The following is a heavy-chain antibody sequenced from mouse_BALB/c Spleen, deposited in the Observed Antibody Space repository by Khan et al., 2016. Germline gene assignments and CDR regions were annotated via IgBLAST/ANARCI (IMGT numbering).Heavy chain of an antibody. CDR1: GFTFTDYS. CDR3: SRRGRWYFDV. V-gene: IGHV9-2-1*01. J-gene: IGHJ1*01. Sequence: QIQLVQSGPELKKPGETVKISCKASGFTFTDYSLHWVKQAPGKGLKWMGWIKTETGEPTYADDFKGRFAFTLETSASTAYLQINNRKSEDTATYFCSRRGRWYFDVWGAGTTGTVSS. D-gene: IGHD3-3*01. CDR2: IKTETGEP.